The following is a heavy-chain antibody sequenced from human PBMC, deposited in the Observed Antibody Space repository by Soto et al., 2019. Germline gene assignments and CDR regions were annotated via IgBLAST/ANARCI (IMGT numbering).Heavy chain of an antibody. CDR2: IWYDGSNK. Sequence: QVQLVESGGGVVQPGRSLRLSCAASGFTFSSYGMHWVRQAPGKGLEWVAVIWYDGSNKYYADSVKGRFTISRNNYKDTLYLQMNSLRAEDTAVYYWAREGDVLLWFGELFDYFGYWGQGTLVTVSS. J-gene: IGHJ4*02. CDR1: GFTFSSYG. CDR3: AREGDVLLWFGELFDYFGY. D-gene: IGHD3-10*01. V-gene: IGHV3-33*01.